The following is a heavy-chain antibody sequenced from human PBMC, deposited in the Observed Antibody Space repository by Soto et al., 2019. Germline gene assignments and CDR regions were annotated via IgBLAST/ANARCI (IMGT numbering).Heavy chain of an antibody. V-gene: IGHV3-23*01. Sequence: GGSLRLSCAASGFTFSSYTMTWVRQAPGKGLEWVSTISGSDGKTFYADSVKGRFSISRDTSQNTLYLQMNSLRADDTAIYYCARWSYLDYWGQGTRVTVSS. CDR2: ISGSDGKT. CDR3: ARWSYLDY. D-gene: IGHD3-3*01. CDR1: GFTFSSYT. J-gene: IGHJ4*02.